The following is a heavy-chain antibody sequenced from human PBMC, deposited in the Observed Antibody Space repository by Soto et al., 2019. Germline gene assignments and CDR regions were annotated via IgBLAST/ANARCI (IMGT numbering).Heavy chain of an antibody. Sequence: ASVKVSCKASGGTFSSYAISWVRQAPGQGLEWMGGIIPIFGTANYAQKFQGRVTITADESTSTAYMELSSLRSEDTAVYYCAIAVVYYYHYGMDVWGQGTTVTVSS. J-gene: IGHJ6*02. D-gene: IGHD2-15*01. V-gene: IGHV1-69*13. CDR2: IIPIFGTA. CDR3: AIAVVYYYHYGMDV. CDR1: GGTFSSYA.